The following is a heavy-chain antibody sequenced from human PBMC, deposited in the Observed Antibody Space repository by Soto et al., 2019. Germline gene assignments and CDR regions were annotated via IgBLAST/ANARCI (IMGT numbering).Heavy chain of an antibody. CDR3: ARDSLIAAAVVESDFDY. CDR2: ISYDGSNK. V-gene: IGHV3-30-3*01. CDR1: GFTFSSYA. D-gene: IGHD6-13*01. Sequence: SLRLSCAASGFTFSSYAMHWVRQAPGKGLEWVAVISYDGSNKYYADSVKGRFTISRDNSKNTLYLQMNSLRAEDTAVYYCARDSLIAAAVVESDFDYWGQGTLVTSPQ. J-gene: IGHJ4*02.